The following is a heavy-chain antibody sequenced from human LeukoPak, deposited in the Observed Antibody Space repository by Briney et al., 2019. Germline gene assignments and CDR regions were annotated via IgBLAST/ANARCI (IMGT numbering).Heavy chain of an antibody. CDR1: GGSISSYY. V-gene: IGHV4-59*01. D-gene: IGHD6-13*01. Sequence: SETLSLTCTVSGGSISSYYWSWIRQPPGKGLEWIGYIYYSGSTNYNPSLESRVTISVDTSKNQLSLKLSSVTAADTAVYYCARGSIAAATFDYWGQGTLVTVSS. CDR3: ARGSIAAATFDY. J-gene: IGHJ4*02. CDR2: IYYSGST.